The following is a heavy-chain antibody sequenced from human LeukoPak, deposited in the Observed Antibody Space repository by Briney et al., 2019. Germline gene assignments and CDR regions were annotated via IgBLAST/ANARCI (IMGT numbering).Heavy chain of an antibody. J-gene: IGHJ4*02. CDR1: GFTFSSYG. D-gene: IGHD6-6*01. V-gene: IGHV3-30*18. CDR2: ISYDGSNK. Sequence: GGSLRLSCAASGFTFSSYGMHWVRQAPGKGLEWVAVISYDGSNKYYADSVKGRFTISRDNSKNTLYLQMNSLRAEDTAVYYCAKDATSVAKTNYFDYWGQGTLVTVSS. CDR3: AKDATSVAKTNYFDY.